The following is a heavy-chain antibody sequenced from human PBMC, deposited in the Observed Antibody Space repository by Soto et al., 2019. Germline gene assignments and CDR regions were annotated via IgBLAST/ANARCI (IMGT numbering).Heavy chain of an antibody. CDR2: INPNSGGT. D-gene: IGHD3-3*01. V-gene: IGHV1-2*02. CDR3: ASAYYGGITIFGVVIDYYYYYGMDV. CDR1: GYTFTGYY. Sequence: ASVKVSCKASGYTFTGYYMHCVRQAPGQGLEWMVWINPNSGGTNYAQKFQGRVTMTRDTSISTAYMELSRLRSDDTAVYYCASAYYGGITIFGVVIDYYYYYGMDVWGQGTTVTVSS. J-gene: IGHJ6*02.